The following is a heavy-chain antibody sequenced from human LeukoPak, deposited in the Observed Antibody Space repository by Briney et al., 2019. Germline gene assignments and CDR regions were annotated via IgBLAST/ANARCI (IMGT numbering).Heavy chain of an antibody. CDR3: ARSGSYYKGFDP. V-gene: IGHV1-18*01. D-gene: IGHD3-10*01. CDR2: ISAYNGNT. Sequence: ASVKVSCKTSGYTFITSGITWVRQAPGHGLKWMGWISAYNGNTNYAQKLQGRVTMTTDTSTSTAYMELRSLRSDDTAVYYCARSGSYYKGFDPWGQGTLVTVSS. CDR1: GYTFITSG. J-gene: IGHJ5*02.